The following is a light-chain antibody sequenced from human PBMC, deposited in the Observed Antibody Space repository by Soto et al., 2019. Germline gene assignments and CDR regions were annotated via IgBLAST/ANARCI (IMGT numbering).Light chain of an antibody. Sequence: IVLTQSPATLSLSPGERATLSCRARQTVSSYLSWYQHKPGQAPRLLIYGVSNRATGIPARFSGSGSGADFPLTISSLEPEDSAVYYCQQSYNWLTFGGGTKVEIK. V-gene: IGKV3-11*01. CDR1: QTVSSY. CDR3: QQSYNWLT. J-gene: IGKJ4*01. CDR2: GVS.